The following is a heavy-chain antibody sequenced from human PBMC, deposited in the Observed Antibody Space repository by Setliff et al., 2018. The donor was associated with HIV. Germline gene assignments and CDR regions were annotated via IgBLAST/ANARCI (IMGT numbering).Heavy chain of an antibody. J-gene: IGHJ4*02. CDR3: ARDRGEYCSTTSCPFGY. V-gene: IGHV3-48*01. Sequence: GGSLRLSCAASGFTFSNYPMNWVRQAPGKGLEWLSNIRSSSGDTYYADSVKGRFTISRDNAKNSLYLQMNSLRAEDTAVYYCARDRGEYCSTTSCPFGYWGQGTLVTVSS. CDR1: GFTFSNYP. D-gene: IGHD2-2*01. CDR2: IRSSSGDT.